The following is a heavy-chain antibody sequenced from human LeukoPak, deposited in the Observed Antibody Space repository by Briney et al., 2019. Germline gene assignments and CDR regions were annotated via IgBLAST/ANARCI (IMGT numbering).Heavy chain of an antibody. CDR3: ARGGISTSLDY. D-gene: IGHD3-3*02. CDR2: IYYSGST. J-gene: IGHJ4*02. Sequence: SETLSLTCTVSGGSISTYYWSWIRQPPGKGLEWIGYIYYSGSTNYNPSLKSRVTISVDTSKNQFSLKLCSVTAADTAVYYCARGGISTSLDYWGQGTLVTVSS. CDR1: GGSISTYY. V-gene: IGHV4-59*08.